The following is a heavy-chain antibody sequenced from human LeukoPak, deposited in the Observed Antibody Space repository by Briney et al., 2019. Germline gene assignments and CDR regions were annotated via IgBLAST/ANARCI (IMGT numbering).Heavy chain of an antibody. J-gene: IGHJ5*02. CDR2: IYYSGST. D-gene: IGHD1-26*01. CDR3: ARGRVGATTIWFDP. CDR1: GGSISSGGYY. V-gene: IGHV4-31*03. Sequence: SETLSLTCTVSGGSISSGGYYWSWIRQHPGKGLEWIGYIYYSGSTYYNPSLKSRVTISVDTSKNQFSLKLSSVTAADTAVYYCARGRVGATTIWFDPWAREPWSPSPQ.